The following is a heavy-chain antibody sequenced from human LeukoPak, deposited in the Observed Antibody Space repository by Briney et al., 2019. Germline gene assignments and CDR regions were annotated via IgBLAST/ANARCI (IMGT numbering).Heavy chain of an antibody. J-gene: IGHJ3*02. V-gene: IGHV3-48*03. CDR3: ARARLQWDYVWGSYRYTSPPGAFDI. CDR1: GFTFSSYE. Sequence: PGGSLRLSCAASGFTFSSYEMNWVRQAPGKGLEWVSYISSSGSTIYYADSVKGRFTISRDNAKNSLYLQMNSLRAEDTAVYYCARARLQWDYVWGSYRYTSPPGAFDIWGQGTMVTVSS. CDR2: ISSSGSTI. D-gene: IGHD3-16*02.